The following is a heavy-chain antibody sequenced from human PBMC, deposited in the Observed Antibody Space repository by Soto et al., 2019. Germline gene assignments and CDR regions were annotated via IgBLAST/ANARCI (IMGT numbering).Heavy chain of an antibody. Sequence: QVELVESGGGVVQPGRSLRLSCAASGFTINSFAMHWVRQGPGRGLEWVAVISYDGSNEFYVDSVKGRFTISRDNSKNXXFLQMNSLRVEDTAVYYCAKEGGTCGSGSGWWFDSWGQGTLVTVSS. V-gene: IGHV3-30*18. CDR3: AKEGGTCGSGSGWWFDS. CDR1: GFTINSFA. J-gene: IGHJ5*01. D-gene: IGHD3-10*01. CDR2: ISYDGSNE.